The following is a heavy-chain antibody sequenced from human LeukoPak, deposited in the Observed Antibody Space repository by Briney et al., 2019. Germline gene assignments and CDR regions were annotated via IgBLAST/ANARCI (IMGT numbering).Heavy chain of an antibody. Sequence: GGSLRLSCAASGFTFSSYNMNWVRQAPGKGLEWVSSITSGSSYIYYADSVKGRFTISRDNAKNSLYLQMNSLRAEDTAVYYCARHVYYYDSSGYWVRYYYYMDVWGKGTTVTISS. CDR2: ITSGSSYI. J-gene: IGHJ6*03. D-gene: IGHD3-22*01. CDR3: ARHVYYYDSSGYWVRYYYYMDV. CDR1: GFTFSSYN. V-gene: IGHV3-21*01.